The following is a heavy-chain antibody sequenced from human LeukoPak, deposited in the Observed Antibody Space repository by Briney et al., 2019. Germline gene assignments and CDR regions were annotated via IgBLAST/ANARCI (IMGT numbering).Heavy chain of an antibody. CDR2: ISYDGSQK. CDR1: GFTFSHSA. Sequence: GGSLRLSCAASGFTFSHSAMHWVRQAPGKGLEWVAVISYDGSQKYYADSVKGRFTNSRDNSKNLLSLQLNNLRPEDTALYYCARERVGESTTWYDLGYYYHGLDVWGQGTTVIVSS. V-gene: IGHV3-30*04. J-gene: IGHJ6*02. CDR3: ARERVGESTTWYDLGYYYHGLDV. D-gene: IGHD3-10*01.